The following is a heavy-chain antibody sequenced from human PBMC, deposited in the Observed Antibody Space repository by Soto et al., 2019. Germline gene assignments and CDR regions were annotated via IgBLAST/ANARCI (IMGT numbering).Heavy chain of an antibody. J-gene: IGHJ6*02. D-gene: IGHD3-3*01. CDR1: GGSISSGGYY. V-gene: IGHV4-31*03. CDR3: ARERREFWSAAHPLSGYYYYGMAV. CDR2: IYYSGST. Sequence: QVQLQEAGPGLVKPSQTLSLTCTVSGGSISSGGYYWSWIRQHPGKGLEWIGYIYYSGSTYYNPSLKRRVTISVDKSKNQFSLKLSSVTAADTAVYYCARERREFWSAAHPLSGYYYYGMAVWGQGTTVTVSS.